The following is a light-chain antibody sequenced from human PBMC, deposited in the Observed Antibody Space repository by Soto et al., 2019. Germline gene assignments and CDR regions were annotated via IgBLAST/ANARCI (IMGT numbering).Light chain of an antibody. Sequence: EIVMTQSPATLSVSPGDTATLSCRASQSVSSNLAWYQQKPGQAPRLLISGASTRATGIPARFSGSGSGTEFTLTISSLQSEDFAVYYCQQYNNWPPCTFGQGTKVEIK. V-gene: IGKV3-15*01. CDR1: QSVSSN. CDR3: QQYNNWPPCT. J-gene: IGKJ1*01. CDR2: GAS.